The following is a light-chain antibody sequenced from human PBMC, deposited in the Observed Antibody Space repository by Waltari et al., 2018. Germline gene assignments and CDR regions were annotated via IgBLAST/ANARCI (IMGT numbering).Light chain of an antibody. CDR2: DTS. Sequence: EIVLMQSPATLSLSPGDRATLSCGASQSVSSGFLAWYQQKPGLAPRLLIYDTSTRATGVPDRFRGSGSGREFSLSISRLEPEDFAVYYCQQYGDSPRTFGQGTMVEIK. V-gene: IGKV3D-20*01. CDR3: QQYGDSPRT. J-gene: IGKJ1*01. CDR1: QSVSSGF.